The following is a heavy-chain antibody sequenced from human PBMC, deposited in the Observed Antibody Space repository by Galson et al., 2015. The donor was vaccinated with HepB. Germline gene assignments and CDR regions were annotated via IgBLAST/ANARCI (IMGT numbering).Heavy chain of an antibody. CDR2: TYYRSKWYN. CDR3: ARDPLHIVVVPAANTIGFDY. V-gene: IGHV6-1*01. D-gene: IGHD2-2*01. CDR1: GDSVSRNGVA. Sequence: CAISGDSVSRNGVAWNWIRQSPSRGLEWLGRTYYRSKWYNDYAVSVKSRITINPDTSKNQFSLQLNSVTPEDTAVYYCARDPLHIVVVPAANTIGFDYWCQGTLVTVST. J-gene: IGHJ4*02.